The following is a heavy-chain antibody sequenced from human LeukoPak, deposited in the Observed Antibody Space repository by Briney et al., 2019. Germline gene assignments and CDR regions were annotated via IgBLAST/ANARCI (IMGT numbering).Heavy chain of an antibody. V-gene: IGHV4-30-4*08. CDR3: ARGPGSDSSGRRFDP. CDR2: ISYSGNT. CDR1: GGSISSGDYY. D-gene: IGHD3-22*01. J-gene: IGHJ5*02. Sequence: PSQTLSLTCTVSGGSISSGDYYWSWIRQPPAKGLDWIGYISYSGNTYYNPSPKSRLTISVDTSKNQFSLKLSSVTAADTAVYYCARGPGSDSSGRRFDPWGQETLVTVSS.